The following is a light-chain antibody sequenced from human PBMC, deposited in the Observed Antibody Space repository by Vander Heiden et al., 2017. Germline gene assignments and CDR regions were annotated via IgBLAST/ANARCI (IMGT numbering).Light chain of an antibody. Sequence: YELPQPPSVSVSPGQTASITCSGHKLGDKYVWWYQQKAGQSPVLVIYQDWKRPSGIPERFSASNSGNTATLTISGTQAMDEADYYCQAWDSSIGVFGTATKVTVL. CDR1: KLGDKY. CDR3: QAWDSSIGV. J-gene: IGLJ1*01. V-gene: IGLV3-1*01. CDR2: QDW.